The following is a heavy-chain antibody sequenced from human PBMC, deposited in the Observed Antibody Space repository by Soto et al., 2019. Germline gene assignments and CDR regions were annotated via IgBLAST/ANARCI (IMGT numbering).Heavy chain of an antibody. CDR3: SKEVAGTFHAFDY. D-gene: IGHD6-19*01. J-gene: IGHJ4*02. V-gene: IGHV3-23*01. CDR2: ISGSGGST. Sequence: EVQLLESGGGLVQPGGSLRLSCAASGFTFSSHAMSWVRQAPGKGLEWVSTISGSGGSTYYPDSVMGRFTISRDNSKNTLYLQVSSLRAEATAVYYCSKEVAGTFHAFDYWGQGILVTVSS. CDR1: GFTFSSHA.